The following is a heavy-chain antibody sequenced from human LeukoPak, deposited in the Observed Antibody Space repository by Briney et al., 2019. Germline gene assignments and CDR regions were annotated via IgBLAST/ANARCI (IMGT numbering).Heavy chain of an antibody. CDR1: GGSISSGDYY. J-gene: IGHJ4*02. CDR2: IYYSGST. D-gene: IGHD3-10*01. CDR3: ARGWPYYYGSGSYYFDY. V-gene: IGHV4-30-4*01. Sequence: PSETLSLTCTVSGGSISSGDYYWSWIRQPPGKGLEWIGYIYYSGSTYYNPSLKSRVTISVDTSKNQFFLKLSSVTAADTAVYYCARGWPYYYGSGSYYFDYWGQGTLVTVSS.